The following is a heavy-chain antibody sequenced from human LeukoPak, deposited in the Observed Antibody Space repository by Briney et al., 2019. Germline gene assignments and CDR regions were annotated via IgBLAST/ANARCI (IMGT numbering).Heavy chain of an antibody. CDR1: GGPINSHY. J-gene: IGHJ5*02. D-gene: IGHD3-10*01. CDR2: VFYTGSS. Sequence: SETLSLTCTVSGGPINSHYWTWIRQHPEKGLEWIGHVFYTGSSTYNPSLKSRVTISLDRSNNQLSLRLTSVTAADTAVYYCARAGAWQIDPWGQGILVTVSS. V-gene: IGHV4-59*11. CDR3: ARAGAWQIDP.